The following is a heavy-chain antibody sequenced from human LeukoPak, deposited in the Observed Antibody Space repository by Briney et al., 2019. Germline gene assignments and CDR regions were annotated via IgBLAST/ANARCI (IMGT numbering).Heavy chain of an antibody. V-gene: IGHV1-2*02. CDR3: ARRYCSGGSCYEVDY. J-gene: IGHJ4*02. CDR1: GYTFTGYY. CDR2: INPNSGGT. D-gene: IGHD2-15*01. Sequence: GASVKVSCKASGYTFTGYYVHWVRQAPGQGLEWMGWINPNSGGTNYAQKFQGRVTMTRDTSISTAYMELSRLRSDDTAVYYCARRYCSGGSCYEVDYWGQGTLVTVSS.